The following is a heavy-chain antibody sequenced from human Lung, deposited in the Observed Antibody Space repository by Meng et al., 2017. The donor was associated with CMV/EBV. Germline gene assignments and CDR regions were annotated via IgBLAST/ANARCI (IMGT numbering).Heavy chain of an antibody. V-gene: IGHV1-18*01. D-gene: IGHD6-6*01. CDR1: GYKFTDYG. Sequence: SVXVSXXASGYKFTDYGITWVRQAPGQGLEWMGWIYTYNGNTNFAQNVQGRGSMTRDTSTSTAYMELRSLRSDDTAVYYCARSKIAARSHYYYGMDVWGKGTXVPVAS. CDR2: IYTYNGNT. J-gene: IGHJ6*04. CDR3: ARSKIAARSHYYYGMDV.